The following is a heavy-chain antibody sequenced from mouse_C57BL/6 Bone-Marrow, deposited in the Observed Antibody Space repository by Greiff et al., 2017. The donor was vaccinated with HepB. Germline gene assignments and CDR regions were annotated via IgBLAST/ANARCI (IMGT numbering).Heavy chain of an antibody. CDR1: GYTFTDYN. V-gene: IGHV1-18*01. D-gene: IGHD2-1*01. CDR3: AYGNHLWFAY. J-gene: IGHJ3*01. Sequence: EVQLQQSGPELVKPGASVKIPCKASGYTFTDYNMDWVKQSHGKSLEWIGDINPNNGGTIYNQKFKGKATLTVDKSSSTAYMELRSLTSEDTAVYYCAYGNHLWFAYWGQGTLVTVSA. CDR2: INPNNGGT.